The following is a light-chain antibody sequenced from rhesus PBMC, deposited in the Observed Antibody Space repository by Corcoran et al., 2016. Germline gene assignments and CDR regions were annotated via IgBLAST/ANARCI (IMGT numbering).Light chain of an antibody. J-gene: IGKJ1*01. Sequence: EIVMTQSPATLSLSPGERATLSCRASQSVSSSLAWYQQKPGQAPRLLICGASSRATGIPDSLRGSGSGTEFTLTISSLEPEDFAVYYCQQYSNWPQTFGQGTKVEIK. CDR3: QQYSNWPQT. V-gene: IGKV3-42*03. CDR1: QSVSSS. CDR2: GAS.